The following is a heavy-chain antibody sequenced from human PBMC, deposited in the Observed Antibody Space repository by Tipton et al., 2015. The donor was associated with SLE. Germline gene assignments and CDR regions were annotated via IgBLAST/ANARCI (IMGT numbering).Heavy chain of an antibody. D-gene: IGHD5-12*01. Sequence: TLSLTCTVSGGSVSSVGYYWSWIRLRPGKGLEWIGYIYYIGSGSTSYNPSLKSRLTISVDTSKNQFSLKLSSVTAADTAVYYCARDRSRGYGSFDDWGQGTLVTVSS. J-gene: IGHJ4*02. CDR2: IYYIGSGST. CDR1: GGSVSSVGYY. CDR3: ARDRSRGYGSFDD. V-gene: IGHV4-31*03.